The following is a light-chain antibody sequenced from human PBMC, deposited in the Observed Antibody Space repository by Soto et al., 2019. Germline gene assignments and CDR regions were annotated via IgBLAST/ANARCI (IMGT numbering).Light chain of an antibody. CDR1: QSISNH. V-gene: IGKV1-39*01. J-gene: IGKJ5*01. CDR3: QQANTFPLT. CDR2: AAS. Sequence: DIQMTQSPSSLSASVEDRVIITCRASQSISNHLNWYQQKPGKAPKLLIYAASSLQSGVPSRFSGSGSGTHFTLTISSLQPEDFATYYCQQANTFPLTFGQGTRLEIK.